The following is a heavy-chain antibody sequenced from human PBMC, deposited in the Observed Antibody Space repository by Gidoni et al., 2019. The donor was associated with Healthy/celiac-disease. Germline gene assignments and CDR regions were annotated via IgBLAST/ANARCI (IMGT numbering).Heavy chain of an antibody. D-gene: IGHD1-26*01. CDR1: GGSFSGSY. Sequence: QVQLQQWGAGLLKPSETLSLTCAVYGGSFSGSYWSWIRQPPGKGLEWIGEINYSGSTNYNPSLKSRVTISVDTSKNQFSLKLSSVTAADTAVYYCARRRDRPHPPIVGATHWFDPWGQGTLVTVSS. J-gene: IGHJ5*02. CDR2: INYSGST. CDR3: ARRRDRPHPPIVGATHWFDP. V-gene: IGHV4-34*01.